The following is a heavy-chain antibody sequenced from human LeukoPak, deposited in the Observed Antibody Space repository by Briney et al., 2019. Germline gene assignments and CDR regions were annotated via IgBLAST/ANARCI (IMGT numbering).Heavy chain of an antibody. J-gene: IGHJ2*01. Sequence: ASVKVSCKASGYTFTGYYMHWVRQAPGQGLEWMGWINPNSGGTNYAQKFQGRVTMTRNTSISTAYMELSRLRSDDTAVYYCARPGYGDDWYFDLWGLGTLVTVSS. D-gene: IGHD4-17*01. CDR2: INPNSGGT. CDR3: ARPGYGDDWYFDL. CDR1: GYTFTGYY. V-gene: IGHV1-2*02.